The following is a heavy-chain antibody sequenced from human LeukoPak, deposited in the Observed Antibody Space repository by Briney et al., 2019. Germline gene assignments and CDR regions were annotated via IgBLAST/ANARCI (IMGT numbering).Heavy chain of an antibody. Sequence: PGESLRLSCAASGLTFSNHGMHWVRQAPGKGLEWVAVIWSDGSNKYYADSVKGRFTISRDNSKNTLYLQMNSLRDEDTAVYHCARDRGKDYFGYWGQGTLVTVSS. V-gene: IGHV3-33*01. CDR3: ARDRGKDYFGY. CDR2: IWSDGSNK. CDR1: GLTFSNHG. J-gene: IGHJ4*02. D-gene: IGHD3-10*01.